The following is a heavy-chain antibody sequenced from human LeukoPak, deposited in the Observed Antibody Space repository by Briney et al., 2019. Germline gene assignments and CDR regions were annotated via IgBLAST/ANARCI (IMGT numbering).Heavy chain of an antibody. D-gene: IGHD3-10*01. CDR3: ARDRHYYGSGSYYSPYYYYYYYMDV. CDR1: GFTFSSYW. Sequence: GGSLRLSCAASGFTFSSYWMSWVRQAPGKGLEWVANIKQDGSEKYYVDSVKGRFTISRDNAKNSLYLQMNSLRAEDTAVYYCARDRHYYGSGSYYSPYYYYYYYMDVWGKGTTVTISS. V-gene: IGHV3-7*01. CDR2: IKQDGSEK. J-gene: IGHJ6*03.